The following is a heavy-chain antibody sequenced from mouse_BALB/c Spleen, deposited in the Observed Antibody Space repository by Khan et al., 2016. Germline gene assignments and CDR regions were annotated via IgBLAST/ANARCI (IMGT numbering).Heavy chain of an antibody. D-gene: IGHD2-3*01. J-gene: IGHJ4*01. CDR3: ARYDGNYYAMDY. Sequence: QVQLKESGAELVRPGTSVKVSCKASGYAFTNYLLEWVKQRPGQGLEWIGVINPGSGGTNYNEKFKGKATLTADKSSSTAYMQLSSLKSDDSAVYFCARYDGNYYAMDYWGQGTSVTVSS. V-gene: IGHV1-54*01. CDR1: GYAFTNYL. CDR2: INPGSGGT.